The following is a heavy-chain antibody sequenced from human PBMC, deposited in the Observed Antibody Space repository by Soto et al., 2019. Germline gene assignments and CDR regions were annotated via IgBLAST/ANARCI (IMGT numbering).Heavy chain of an antibody. V-gene: IGHV3-11*01. CDR2: ISSSGSTT. J-gene: IGHJ4*02. CDR1: GFTFSDYY. CDR3: ARIGRDGYKFDY. D-gene: IGHD5-12*01. Sequence: GWLRLPGAASGFTFSDYYMTWIRQAPWKGLEWLSYISSSGSTTYDADSVKVRFTISRDNAKNSLSLQMNSLRAEDTAVYYCARIGRDGYKFDYWGQGTLVTVSS.